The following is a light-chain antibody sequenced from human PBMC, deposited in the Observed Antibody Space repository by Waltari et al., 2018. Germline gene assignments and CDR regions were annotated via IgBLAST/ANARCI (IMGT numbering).Light chain of an antibody. CDR1: SGNIATNY. V-gene: IGLV6-57*03. CDR2: EDN. CDR3: QSFDSSHVV. J-gene: IGLJ2*01. Sequence: FMLTQPHSVSESPGKTVTISCTRSSGNIATNYVQWYQQHPGSAPTKVIYEDNQRPSGVPDRFSGSMDSSSNSASLIISGLKAEDEADYYCQSFDSSHVVFGGGTKLTVL.